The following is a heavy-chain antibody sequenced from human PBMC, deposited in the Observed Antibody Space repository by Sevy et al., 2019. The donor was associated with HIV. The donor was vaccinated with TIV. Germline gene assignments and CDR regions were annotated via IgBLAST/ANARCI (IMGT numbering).Heavy chain of an antibody. CDR1: GYTLTELS. CDR2: FDPEDGET. Sequence: ASVKVSCKVSGYTLTELSMHWVRQAPGKGLEWMGGFDPEDGETIYAQKFQGRVTMTEDTSTDTAYMELSSLRSEGTAVYYCAIERRKIAAAGTHYFDYWGQGTLVTVSS. D-gene: IGHD6-13*01. V-gene: IGHV1-24*01. CDR3: AIERRKIAAAGTHYFDY. J-gene: IGHJ4*02.